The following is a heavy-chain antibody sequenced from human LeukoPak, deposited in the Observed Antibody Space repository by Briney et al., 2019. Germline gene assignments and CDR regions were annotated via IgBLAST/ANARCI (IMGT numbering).Heavy chain of an antibody. J-gene: IGHJ5*02. D-gene: IGHD3-10*01. CDR2: IKQDGREK. CDR1: GFTFSDYW. CDR3: ARDRGYYYGSGGYGWFDP. Sequence: PGGSLRLSCAASGFTFSDYWMSWVRQAPGKGLEWVANIKQDGREKYYVDSVRGRFTISKDNAKNSMYLQMNSLRAEDTGVYYCARDRGYYYGSGGYGWFDPWGQGTLVTVSS. V-gene: IGHV3-7*01.